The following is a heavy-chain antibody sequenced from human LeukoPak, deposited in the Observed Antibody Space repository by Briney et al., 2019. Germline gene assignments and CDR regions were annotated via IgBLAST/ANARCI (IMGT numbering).Heavy chain of an antibody. Sequence: GGSLRLSCAASGFTVSSNYMSWVRQAPGKGLEWVSVIYSGGSTYYADSVKGRFTISRDNSKNTLYLQMNSLRAEDTAVYYCAREVYYDSSGYHSPSFDYWGQGTLVTVSS. CDR2: IYSGGST. J-gene: IGHJ4*02. D-gene: IGHD3-22*01. CDR3: AREVYYDSSGYHSPSFDY. CDR1: GFTVSSNY. V-gene: IGHV3-53*01.